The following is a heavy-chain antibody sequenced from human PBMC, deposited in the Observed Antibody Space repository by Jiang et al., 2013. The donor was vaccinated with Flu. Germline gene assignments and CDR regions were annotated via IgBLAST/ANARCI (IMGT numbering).Heavy chain of an antibody. CDR2: IYTSGST. J-gene: IGHJ5*02. V-gene: IGHV4-61*02. Sequence: APGLVKPSQTLSLTCTVSGGSISSGSYYWSWIRQPAGKGLEWIGRIYTSGSTNYNPSLKSRVTISVDTSKNQFSLKLSSVTAADTAVYYCARELSGYDILTGYYNKGNWFDPGAREPWSPSPQ. D-gene: IGHD3-9*01. CDR3: ARELSGYDILTGYYNKGNWFDP. CDR1: GGSISSGSYY.